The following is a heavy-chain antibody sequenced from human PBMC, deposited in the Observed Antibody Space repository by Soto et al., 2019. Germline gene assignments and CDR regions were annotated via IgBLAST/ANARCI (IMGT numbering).Heavy chain of an antibody. Sequence: QVQLVQSGAEVKKPGASVKVSCKASGYIFTSYGISWVRQAPGQGLEWMGWISAYNGNTNYAQKLQGRVTMSTDTSTNTAYMDLRSLRSDDTAVYYCGRTVGLSYGMDVWGQGTTVTFSS. D-gene: IGHD1-26*01. CDR2: ISAYNGNT. CDR3: GRTVGLSYGMDV. J-gene: IGHJ6*02. V-gene: IGHV1-18*01. CDR1: GYIFTSYG.